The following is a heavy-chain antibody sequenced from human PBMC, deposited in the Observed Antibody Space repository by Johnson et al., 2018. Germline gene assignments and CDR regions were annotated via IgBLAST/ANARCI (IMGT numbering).Heavy chain of an antibody. CDR1: GFTFSSYN. CDR2: ISSSSGYI. CDR3: ARENWNGEDYGMDV. J-gene: IGHJ6*02. D-gene: IGHD1-1*01. V-gene: IGHV3-21*01. Sequence: VQLVQSGGGLVKPGGSLRLSCAASGFTFSSYNMNWVRQAPGKGLEWVSSISSSSGYIYYADSVKGRFTISRDNAKNSLYVQMNSLRAGETAVYYCARENWNGEDYGMDVWGQGTTVTVSS.